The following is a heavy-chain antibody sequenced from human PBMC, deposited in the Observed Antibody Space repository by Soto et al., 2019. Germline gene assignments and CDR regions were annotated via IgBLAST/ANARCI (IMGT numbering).Heavy chain of an antibody. J-gene: IGHJ4*02. CDR2: INSDRSST. CDR1: GFTFSSYW. D-gene: IGHD6-13*01. CDR3: AVAVAGPTALGY. V-gene: IGHV3-74*01. Sequence: EVQLVESGGGLVQPGGSLRLSCAASGFTFSSYWMHWVRQAPGKGLVWVSRINSDRSSTSYADSVKGRFTISRDNAKNTLYRQWTSLRSETTVVYYGAVAVAGPTALGYWGEGTRLTVSS.